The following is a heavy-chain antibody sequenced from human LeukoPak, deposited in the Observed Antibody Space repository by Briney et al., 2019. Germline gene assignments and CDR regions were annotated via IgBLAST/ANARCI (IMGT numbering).Heavy chain of an antibody. Sequence: GASVKVSCKASGYTFTSYGISWLRQAPGQGLEWMGWISTYNGNTNYVQKIQGRVTMTTDTSTSTAYMELRSLRSDDTAVYYCARDSSPLDYYYYFMDVWGKGTTVTVSS. V-gene: IGHV1-18*01. D-gene: IGHD3-16*02. J-gene: IGHJ6*03. CDR2: ISTYNGNT. CDR1: GYTFTSYG. CDR3: ARDSSPLDYYYYFMDV.